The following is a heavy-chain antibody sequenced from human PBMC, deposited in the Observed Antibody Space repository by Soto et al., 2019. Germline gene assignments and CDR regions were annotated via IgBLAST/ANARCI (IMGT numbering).Heavy chain of an antibody. J-gene: IGHJ5*02. CDR1: GFTFSSYA. D-gene: IGHD2-2*01. V-gene: IGHV3-23*01. CDR2: ISGSGGST. CDR3: AKSQGYIVVVPAAPTFWFDP. Sequence: PGGSLRLSCAASGFTFSSYAMSWVRQAPGKGLEWASAISGSGGSTYYADSVKGRFTISRDNSKNTLYLQMNSLRAEDTAVYYCAKSQGYIVVVPAAPTFWFDPWGQGTLVTVSS.